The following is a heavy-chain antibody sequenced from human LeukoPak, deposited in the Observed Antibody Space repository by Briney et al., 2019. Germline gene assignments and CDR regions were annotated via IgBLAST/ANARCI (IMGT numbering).Heavy chain of an antibody. CDR3: ARHDPAQGYYFDY. J-gene: IGHJ4*02. Sequence: RASETLSLTGTVSGGSISSYYWSWIRQPPGKGLEWIGYIYTSGSTNYNPSLKSRVTISVDTSKNQFSLKLSSVTAADTAVYYCARHDPAQGYYFDYWGQGTLVTVSS. CDR1: GGSISSYY. V-gene: IGHV4-4*09. CDR2: IYTSGST.